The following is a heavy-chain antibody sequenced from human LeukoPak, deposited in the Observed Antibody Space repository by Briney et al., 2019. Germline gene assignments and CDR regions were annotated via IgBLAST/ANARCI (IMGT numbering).Heavy chain of an antibody. D-gene: IGHD3-3*01. CDR3: ARLYDFWSGYYSRGGFDY. CDR1: GFTFSNYG. CDR2: ISGTGGTT. Sequence: GGSLRLSCAASGFTFSNYGMNWVRQAPGKGLEWVSRISGTGGTTFYADSVKGRFTISRDNSKNTLYLQMNSLRAEDTAVYYCARLYDFWSGYYSRGGFDYWGQGTLVTVSS. J-gene: IGHJ4*02. V-gene: IGHV3-23*01.